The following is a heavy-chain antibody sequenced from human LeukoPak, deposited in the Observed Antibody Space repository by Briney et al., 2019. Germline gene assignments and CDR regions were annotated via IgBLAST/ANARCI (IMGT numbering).Heavy chain of an antibody. D-gene: IGHD6-25*01. CDR3: ARGYSSVDY. CDR2: INPNSGVT. V-gene: IGHV1-2*02. J-gene: IGHJ4*02. CDR1: VYTFTGYY. Sequence: ASVKVSCKASVYTFTGYYMHWVRQAPGQGLEWMGWINPNSGVTNYAQKFQGRVTMTRDTSISTAYMELSRLRSDDTAVYYCARGYSSVDYWGQGTLVTVSS.